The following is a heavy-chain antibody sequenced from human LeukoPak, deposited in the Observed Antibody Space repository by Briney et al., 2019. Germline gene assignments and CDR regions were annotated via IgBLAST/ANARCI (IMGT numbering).Heavy chain of an antibody. CDR3: ARDRLQAFDI. CDR2: ISSSSSYI. J-gene: IGHJ3*02. V-gene: IGHV3-21*01. D-gene: IGHD2-21*02. Sequence: GGSLRLSCAASGFTFSSYSMNWVRQAPGKGLEWVSSISSSSSYIYYADSVKGRLTISRDNAKNSLYLQMNSLRAEDTAVYYCARDRLQAFDIWGQGTMVIVSS. CDR1: GFTFSSYS.